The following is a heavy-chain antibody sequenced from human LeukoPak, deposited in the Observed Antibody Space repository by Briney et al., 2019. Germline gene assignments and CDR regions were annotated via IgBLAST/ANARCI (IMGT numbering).Heavy chain of an antibody. J-gene: IGHJ4*02. D-gene: IGHD1-26*01. CDR1: GGSISSGDYY. CDR3: AREVGSTSDDY. V-gene: IGHV4-30-4*08. CDR2: IYHSGST. Sequence: SETLSLTCTVSGGSISSGDYYWSWIRQPPGKGLEWIGYIYHSGSTYYNPSLKSRVSISVDTSKNQFSLKLSSVTAADTAVYYCAREVGSTSDDYWGQGTLVTVSS.